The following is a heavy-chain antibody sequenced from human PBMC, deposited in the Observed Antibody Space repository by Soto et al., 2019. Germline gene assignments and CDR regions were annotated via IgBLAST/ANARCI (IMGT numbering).Heavy chain of an antibody. CDR2: IHYSGIT. CDR1: GGSISGSD. Sequence: SETLSLTCTVCGGSISGSDCSWIRQTPGKVLEWVGYIHYSGITNYNPSLKSRVTMSVDSAKNQFSLQLSSVTAGDTDVYLCTKYRRTYAEGYSFDYWGQGALLTLSS. J-gene: IGHJ4*02. CDR3: TKYRRTYAEGYSFDY. V-gene: IGHV4-59*01. D-gene: IGHD2-15*01.